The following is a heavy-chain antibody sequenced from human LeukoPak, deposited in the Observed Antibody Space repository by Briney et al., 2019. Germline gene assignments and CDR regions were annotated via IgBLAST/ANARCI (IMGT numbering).Heavy chain of an antibody. CDR1: GFTFSRYA. CDR3: AKDPGGRYYYYMDV. J-gene: IGHJ6*03. CDR2: ISGSGGST. Sequence: GGSLRLSCAASGFTFSRYAMSWVRQAPGKGLEWVSAISGSGGSTYYADSVKGRFTISRDNSKNTLYLQMNSLRAEDTAVYYCAKDPGGRYYYYMDVWGKGTTVTVSS. D-gene: IGHD4-23*01. V-gene: IGHV3-23*01.